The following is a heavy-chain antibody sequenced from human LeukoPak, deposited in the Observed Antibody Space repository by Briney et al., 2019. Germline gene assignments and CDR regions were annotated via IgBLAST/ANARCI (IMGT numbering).Heavy chain of an antibody. J-gene: IGHJ4*02. V-gene: IGHV3-30*02. Sequence: GGSLRLSCAASGFTFSDYYMSWIRQVPGKGLDWVAFIRHDGNKKLYADSVKGRFTISRDNSKNTLYLYVNSLRPDDSAVYYCVKDNPLDYWGQGTLVIVSS. CDR3: VKDNPLDY. CDR2: IRHDGNKK. CDR1: GFTFSDYY.